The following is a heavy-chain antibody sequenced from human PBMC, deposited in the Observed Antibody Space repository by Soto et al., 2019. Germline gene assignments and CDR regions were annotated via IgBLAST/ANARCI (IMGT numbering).Heavy chain of an antibody. CDR3: ARDNPPKEHTDGEFDY. D-gene: IGHD4-17*01. J-gene: IGHJ4*02. CDR1: GGSISSSSYY. CDR2: IYYSGST. V-gene: IGHV4-39*02. Sequence: SETLSLTCTVSGGSISSSSYYWGWIRQPPGKGLEWIGSIYYSGSTYYNPSLKSRVTISVDTSKNQFSLKLSSVAAADTAVYYCARDNPPKEHTDGEFDYWGQGTLVTVSS.